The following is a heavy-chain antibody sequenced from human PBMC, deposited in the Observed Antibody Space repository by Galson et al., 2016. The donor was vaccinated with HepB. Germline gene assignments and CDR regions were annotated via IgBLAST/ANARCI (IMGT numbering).Heavy chain of an antibody. J-gene: IGHJ4*03. Sequence: SLRLSCAGFSDSYMSWIRQAPGKGLEWVSFISSSGTYTKYADSVKGRCTISRDNAKNSLYLQMNSLRVEDTAVYYCARGSQPPQWQLGGYFDYWGRGTLVTVSS. CDR3: ARGSQPPQWQLGGYFDY. CDR1: SDSY. D-gene: IGHD1-26*01. V-gene: IGHV3-11*06. CDR2: ISSSGTYT.